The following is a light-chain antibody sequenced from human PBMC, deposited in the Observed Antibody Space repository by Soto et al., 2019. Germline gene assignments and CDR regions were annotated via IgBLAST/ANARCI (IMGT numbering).Light chain of an antibody. J-gene: IGKJ1*01. CDR3: QQYGDSPGT. V-gene: IGKV3-20*01. Sequence: IVLTRSPGTLSLSPGERVTLSCRASQSVASNSLAWYQQKDGQSPRLLIYGASSRATGIPARFSGSGSGTDFILTITRLEPEDFAVYYCQQYGDSPGTFGQGTRLEI. CDR1: QSVASNS. CDR2: GAS.